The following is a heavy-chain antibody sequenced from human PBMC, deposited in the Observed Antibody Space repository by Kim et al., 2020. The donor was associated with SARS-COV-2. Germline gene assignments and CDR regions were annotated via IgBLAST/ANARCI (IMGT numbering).Heavy chain of an antibody. V-gene: IGHV4-59*01. CDR3: ARDKLSGWFTGWFGP. CDR1: GGSISGFY. D-gene: IGHD6-19*01. Sequence: SETLSLTCTVSGGSISGFYWSWIRQTPGRGLEWIGYIYYSGTTNYNPSLKSRVTMSVDTSNNQLSLKLRSVTAADTAVYYCARDKLSGWFTGWFGPWGQGTLVTVSS. CDR2: IYYSGTT. J-gene: IGHJ5*02.